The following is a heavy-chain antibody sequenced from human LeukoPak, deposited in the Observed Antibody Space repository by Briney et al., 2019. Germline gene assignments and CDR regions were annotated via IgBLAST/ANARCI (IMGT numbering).Heavy chain of an antibody. V-gene: IGHV1-69*13. CDR3: AREIRIVGASRADYYYGMDV. CDR1: GGTFSSYA. Sequence: SVKVSCKASGGTFSSYAISWVRQAPGQGLEWMGGIIPIFGTANYAQKFQGRVTITADESTSTAYMELSSLRSEDTAVYYCAREIRIVGASRADYYYGMDVWGQGTTVTVSS. CDR2: IIPIFGTA. D-gene: IGHD1-26*01. J-gene: IGHJ6*02.